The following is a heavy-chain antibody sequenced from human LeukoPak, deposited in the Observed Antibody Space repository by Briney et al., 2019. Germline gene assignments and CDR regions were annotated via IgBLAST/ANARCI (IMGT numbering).Heavy chain of an antibody. J-gene: IGHJ4*02. D-gene: IGHD6-13*01. CDR3: ARAQFRIAAAGLLYFDY. Sequence: SETLSLTCTVSGGSISSYYWSWIRQPAGKGLEWIGRIYTSGSTNYNLSLKSRVTMSVDTSKNQFSLKLSSVTAADTAVYYCARAQFRIAAAGLLYFDYWGQGTLVTVSS. CDR2: IYTSGST. CDR1: GGSISSYY. V-gene: IGHV4-4*07.